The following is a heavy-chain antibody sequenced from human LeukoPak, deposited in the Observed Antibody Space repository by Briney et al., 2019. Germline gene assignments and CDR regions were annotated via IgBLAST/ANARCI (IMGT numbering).Heavy chain of an antibody. J-gene: IGHJ3*02. CDR1: GVSISDGRYY. CDR3: ATPYCSGISCLDVFNI. Sequence: SETLSLTCNVSGVSISDGRYYWAWIRQYPGRGLEWLGYEYYSGSAKYNPSLKSRLTISVDTPDNQFSLQLSSVTAADTAMYYCATPYCSGISCLDVFNIWGQGTMVTVSS. D-gene: IGHD2-2*01. CDR2: EYYSGSA. V-gene: IGHV4-31*03.